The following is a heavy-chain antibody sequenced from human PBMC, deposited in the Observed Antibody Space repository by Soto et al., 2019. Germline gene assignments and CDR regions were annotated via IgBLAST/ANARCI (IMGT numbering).Heavy chain of an antibody. CDR3: AKDSSSSGDYYYYGMDV. CDR1: GFTFSSYG. V-gene: IGHV3-30*18. CDR2: ISYDGSNK. Sequence: QVQLVESGGGVVQPGRSLRLSCAASGFTFSSYGMHWVRQAPGKGLEWVAVISYDGSNKYYADSVKGRFTISSDNSKNTLYLQMNSLRAEDTAVYYCAKDSSSSGDYYYYGMDVWGHGTTVTVS. D-gene: IGHD6-6*01. J-gene: IGHJ6*02.